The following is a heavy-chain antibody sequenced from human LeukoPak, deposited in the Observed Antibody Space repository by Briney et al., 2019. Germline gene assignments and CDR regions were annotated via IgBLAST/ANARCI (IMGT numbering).Heavy chain of an antibody. Sequence: GGSLRLSCAAFGFTFSSYSMNWVRQAPGKGLEWVSSISGSSGDIYYADSVKGRFTISRDNAKNSLYLQMNSLRAEDTAVYYCASTYYYYYMDVWGKGTTVTVSS. CDR2: ISGSSGDI. D-gene: IGHD2-21*01. CDR1: GFTFSSYS. J-gene: IGHJ6*03. V-gene: IGHV3-21*01. CDR3: ASTYYYYYMDV.